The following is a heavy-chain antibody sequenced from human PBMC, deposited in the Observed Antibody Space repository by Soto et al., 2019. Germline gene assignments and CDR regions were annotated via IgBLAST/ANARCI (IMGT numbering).Heavy chain of an antibody. CDR1: GGSISSGDYY. CDR2: IYYSGST. J-gene: IGHJ3*02. D-gene: IGHD6-13*01. Sequence: SETVSLTCTVSGGSISSGDYYWSWIRQPPGKGLEWIGYIYYSGSTYYNPSLKSRVTISVDTSKNQFSLKLSSVTAADTAVYYCARGGAAGTLDDAFDIWGQGTMVTVSS. V-gene: IGHV4-30-4*01. CDR3: ARGGAAGTLDDAFDI.